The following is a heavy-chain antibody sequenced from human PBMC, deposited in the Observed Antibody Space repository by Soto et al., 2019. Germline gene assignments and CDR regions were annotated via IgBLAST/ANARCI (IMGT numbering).Heavy chain of an antibody. CDR1: GFTFSSYA. V-gene: IGHV3-23*01. J-gene: IGHJ6*01. D-gene: IGHD2-2*02. Sequence: EVQLLESGGGLVQPGGSLRLSCAASGFTFSSYAMSWVRQAPGKGLEWVSAISGSGGSTYYADSVKGRFTISRDNSKNTLYLQMNSLRAEDTAVYYCAKDSRYCSSTSCYTGGHYYYYGMDVW. CDR2: ISGSGGST. CDR3: AKDSRYCSSTSCYTGGHYYYYGMDV.